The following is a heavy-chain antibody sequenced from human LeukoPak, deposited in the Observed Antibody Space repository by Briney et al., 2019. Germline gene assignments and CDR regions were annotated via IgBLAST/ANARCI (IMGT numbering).Heavy chain of an antibody. CDR2: TSGSGGRT. CDR3: AKLGAAAGSFPEY. CDR1: GFTFSSYA. D-gene: IGHD6-13*01. J-gene: IGHJ4*02. Sequence: GGSLRLSCAASGFTFSSYAMSWLRQAPEEGLECVSATSGSGGRTYYADSVKGRFTISRDNSKNTLYLQISSLRAEDTAVCYCAKLGAAAGSFPEYWGQGTLVTVSS. V-gene: IGHV3-23*01.